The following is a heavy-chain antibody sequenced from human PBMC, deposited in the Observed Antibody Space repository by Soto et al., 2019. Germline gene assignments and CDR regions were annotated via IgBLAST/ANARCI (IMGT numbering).Heavy chain of an antibody. Sequence: QVQLVQSGAEVKKPGASVKVSCKASGYTFSGYYMHWVRQAPGTGLEWMGWINTNSGGRKYAKKFQDRVTVTRDTSISTAYLELRRLRSDDSAVYYCARAYNSGCDNWGQGTLVTVSS. CDR3: ARAYNSGCDN. J-gene: IGHJ4*02. V-gene: IGHV1-2*02. CDR1: GYTFSGYY. CDR2: INTNSGGR. D-gene: IGHD6-19*01.